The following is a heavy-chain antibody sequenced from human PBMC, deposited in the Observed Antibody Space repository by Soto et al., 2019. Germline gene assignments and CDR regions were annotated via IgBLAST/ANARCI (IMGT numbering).Heavy chain of an antibody. V-gene: IGHV3-23*01. CDR3: ARKVLGSTSRPDWWYFDL. D-gene: IGHD2-2*01. CDR2: ISGGGDRT. J-gene: IGHJ2*01. Sequence: EVQLLESGGGLVQPGGSLRLSCVGSGFTFINYAMNWVRQTPGKGLEWVSTISGGGDRTFDADTVRGRFTISRDNAKNTVNLQMNSLRADDTAVYLCARKVLGSTSRPDWWYFDLWGRGTLVTVSS. CDR1: GFTFINYA.